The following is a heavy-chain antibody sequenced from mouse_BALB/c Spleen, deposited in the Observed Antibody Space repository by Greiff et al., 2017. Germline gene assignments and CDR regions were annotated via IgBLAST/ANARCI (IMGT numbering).Heavy chain of an antibody. J-gene: IGHJ4*01. CDR1: GFTFSSYA. Sequence: EVKLVESGGGLVKPGGSLKLSCAASGFTFSSYAMSWVRQTPEKRLEWVASISSGGSTYYPDSVEGRFTISRDNARNILYLQMSSLRSEDTAMYYCARAGGYDVRYYAMDYWGQGTSVTVSS. D-gene: IGHD2-14*01. V-gene: IGHV5-6-5*01. CDR3: ARAGGYDVRYYAMDY. CDR2: ISSGGST.